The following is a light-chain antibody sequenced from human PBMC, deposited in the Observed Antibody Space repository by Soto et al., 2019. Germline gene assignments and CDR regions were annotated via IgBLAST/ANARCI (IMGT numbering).Light chain of an antibody. CDR3: QQYGSSLFT. Sequence: IVLTQSPGTLSLSPGERATLSCRASQTVSSSYLAWYQQNPGQAPRLLIYGASSRATGIPDRFSGSGSGTDFTLTISRLEPEDFAVYYCQQYGSSLFTFGGGTKVDIK. J-gene: IGKJ4*01. V-gene: IGKV3-20*01. CDR1: QTVSSSY. CDR2: GAS.